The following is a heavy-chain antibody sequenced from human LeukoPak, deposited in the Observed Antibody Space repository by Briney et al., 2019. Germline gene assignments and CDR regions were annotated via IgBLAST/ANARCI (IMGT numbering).Heavy chain of an antibody. CDR1: GFAFSIYA. Sequence: GGSLRLSCAASGFAFSIYAMSWVRQAPGKGLEWVSAISGSGGNTYYADSVKGRFTISRDNSKTMLYLQMNSLRVEDTAVYYCAGDRRYDSSGYFQHWGQGTLVTVSS. D-gene: IGHD3-22*01. CDR3: AGDRRYDSSGYFQH. CDR2: ISGSGGNT. J-gene: IGHJ1*01. V-gene: IGHV3-23*01.